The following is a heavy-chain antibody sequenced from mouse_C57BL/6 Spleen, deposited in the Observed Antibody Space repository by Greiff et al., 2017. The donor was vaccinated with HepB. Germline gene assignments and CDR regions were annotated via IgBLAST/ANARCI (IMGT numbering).Heavy chain of an antibody. CDR1: GYTFTDYY. V-gene: IGHV1-19*01. J-gene: IGHJ4*01. Sequence: VQLQQSGPVLVKPGASVKMSCKASGYTFTDYYMNWVKQSHGKSLEWIGVINPYNGGTSYNQKFKGKATLTVDKSSSTAYMELNSLTSEDSAVYYCARRWGKEAYHAMDYWGQGTSVTVSS. D-gene: IGHD1-1*02. CDR3: ARRWGKEAYHAMDY. CDR2: INPYNGGT.